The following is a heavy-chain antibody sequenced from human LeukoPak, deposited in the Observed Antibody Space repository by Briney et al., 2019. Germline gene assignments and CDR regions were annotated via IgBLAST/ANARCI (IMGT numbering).Heavy chain of an antibody. CDR2: IIPIFGTA. CDR3: ARVGNIVVLPAAMPSAAFDI. V-gene: IGHV1-69*06. Sequence: SVKVSCKASGGTFSSYAISWVRPAPGQGLEWMGGIIPIFGTANYAQQFQGRVTITADKSTSTTYMELTSLRSQDTAVYYCARVGNIVVLPAAMPSAAFDIWGQGTMVTVSS. J-gene: IGHJ3*02. D-gene: IGHD2-2*01. CDR1: GGTFSSYA.